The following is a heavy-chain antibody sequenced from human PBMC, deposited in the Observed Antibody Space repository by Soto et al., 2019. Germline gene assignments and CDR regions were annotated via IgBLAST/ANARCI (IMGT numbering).Heavy chain of an antibody. J-gene: IGHJ5*02. D-gene: IGHD2-2*01. CDR3: ARSQLGYCSSTSCGTFDP. CDR2: IIPILGIA. V-gene: IGHV1-69*02. CDR1: GGTFSSYT. Sequence: VKVSCKASGGTFSSYTISWVRQAPGQGLEWMGRIIPILGIANYAQKFQGRVTITADKSTSTAYMELSSLRSEDTAVYYCARSQLGYCSSTSCGTFDPWGQGTLVTVSS.